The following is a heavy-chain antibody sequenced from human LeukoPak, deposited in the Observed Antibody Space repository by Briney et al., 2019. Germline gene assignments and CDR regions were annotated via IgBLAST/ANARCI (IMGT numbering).Heavy chain of an antibody. CDR1: GFTFSNYA. CDR3: AREDRGRVYFDY. D-gene: IGHD3-10*01. V-gene: IGHV3-30-3*01. CDR2: ISYDGSNK. J-gene: IGHJ4*02. Sequence: PGGSLRLSCAASGFTFSNYAMHRVRQAPGKGLEWVAVISYDGSNKYYADSVKGRFTISRDNSKNTLHLQMNSLRAEDTAVYYCAREDRGRVYFDYWGQGTLVTVS.